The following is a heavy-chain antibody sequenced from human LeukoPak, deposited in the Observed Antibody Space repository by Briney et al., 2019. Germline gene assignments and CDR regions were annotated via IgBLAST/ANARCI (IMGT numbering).Heavy chain of an antibody. Sequence: SETLSLTCAVYGGSFGGYYWSWIRQPPGKGLEWIGEINHSGSTNYNPSLKSRVTISVDTSKNQFSLKLSSVTAADTAVYYCARGHHYYGSGSYFDYWGQGTLVTVSS. CDR3: ARGHHYYGSGSYFDY. CDR1: GGSFGGYY. J-gene: IGHJ4*02. V-gene: IGHV4-34*01. D-gene: IGHD3-10*01. CDR2: INHSGST.